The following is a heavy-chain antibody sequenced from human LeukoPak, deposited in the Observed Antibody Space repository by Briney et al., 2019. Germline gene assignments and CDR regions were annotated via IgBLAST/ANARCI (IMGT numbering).Heavy chain of an antibody. CDR3: AVNVPPDY. J-gene: IGHJ4*02. D-gene: IGHD2-2*01. Sequence: PGGSLRLSCAASGFSFYHYWMTWVRQGPGKGREGVANIKQDGSEKYYVDSVKGRFTISRDNAKNSLYLQMNILRPEDTAVYYCAVNVPPDYWGQGSLVTVSS. V-gene: IGHV3-7*01. CDR2: IKQDGSEK. CDR1: GFSFYHYW.